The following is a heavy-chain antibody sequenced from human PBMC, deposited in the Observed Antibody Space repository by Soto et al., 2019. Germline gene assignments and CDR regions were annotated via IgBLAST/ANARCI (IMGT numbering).Heavy chain of an antibody. CDR2: KHTSGIT. D-gene: IGHD3-16*01. CDR3: ARGGEFYVLDV. J-gene: IGHJ6*02. V-gene: IGHV4-4*07. Sequence: WIWIRQPAGKGLEWIGRKHTSGITNYNPSLKSRVTMSIDTSTNQFSLNLSSVTAADTAVYYCARGGEFYVLDVWGQGTTVAVSS.